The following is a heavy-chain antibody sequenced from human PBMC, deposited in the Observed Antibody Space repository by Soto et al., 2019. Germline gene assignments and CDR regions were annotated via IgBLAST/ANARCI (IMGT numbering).Heavy chain of an antibody. CDR3: ATGTYQPPLDS. CDR2: ISFSSSYI. D-gene: IGHD2-2*01. V-gene: IGHV3-21*01. CDR1: GYISGPYV. Sequence: GQLLRHSCTASGYISGPYVKNWVRRAPGKELEWVSFISFSSSYIYYADSGRGPVTVARDNAKNSLYHQLNNQRSEDTAVYYFATGTYQPPLDSWCPGTLVTVSS. J-gene: IGHJ5*01.